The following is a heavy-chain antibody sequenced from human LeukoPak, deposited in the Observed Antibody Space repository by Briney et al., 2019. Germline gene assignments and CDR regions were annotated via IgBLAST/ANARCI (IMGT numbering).Heavy chain of an antibody. CDR2: ISSSDGRT. D-gene: IGHD5-12*01. CDR3: AKDPYRASSGLVDY. Sequence: GGSPRLSCAASGFTFSSYAMCWVRQAPGKGLEWVSSISSSDGRTYYADSVKGRFTISRDNSKSTLYLQMNSLRAEDTAVYYCAKDPYRASSGLVDYWGQGTLVTVSS. V-gene: IGHV3-23*01. CDR1: GFTFSSYA. J-gene: IGHJ4*02.